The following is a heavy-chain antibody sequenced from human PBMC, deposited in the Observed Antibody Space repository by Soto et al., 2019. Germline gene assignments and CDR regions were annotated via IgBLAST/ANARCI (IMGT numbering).Heavy chain of an antibody. D-gene: IGHD3-3*01. CDR1: GFTFTSSA. J-gene: IGHJ6*02. CDR3: AAGEGILEWLLLGYYYYGVDV. V-gene: IGHV1-58*01. Sequence: SVKVSCKASGFTFTSSAVQWVRQARGQRLEWIGWIVVGSGNTNYAQKFQERVTITRDMSTSTAYMELSSLRSEDTAVYYCAAGEGILEWLLLGYYYYGVDVWGQGTTVTVSS. CDR2: IVVGSGNT.